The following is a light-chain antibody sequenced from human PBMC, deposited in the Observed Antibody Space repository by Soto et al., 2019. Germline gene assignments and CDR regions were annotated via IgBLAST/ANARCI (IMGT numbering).Light chain of an antibody. Sequence: DMVLKQSPGTLSLYPGEGATVSWRASQRISSNYLGWYQQKPCQAPRLLIYAAPSRATGIPDRSSGSRPGTDFTLTISTLEPEDFAVYYCQDYGSSPQTFGQGTKVDIK. V-gene: IGKV3-20*01. CDR3: QDYGSSPQT. J-gene: IGKJ1*01. CDR1: QRISSNY. CDR2: AAP.